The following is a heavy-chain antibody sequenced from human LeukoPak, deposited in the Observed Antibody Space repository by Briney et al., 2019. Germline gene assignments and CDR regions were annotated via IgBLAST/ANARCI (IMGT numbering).Heavy chain of an antibody. CDR2: ISGGST. D-gene: IGHD2-2*01. J-gene: IGHJ3*02. V-gene: IGHV3-38-3*01. CDR1: GFTVSSNE. CDR3: ARDHAYAFDI. Sequence: QSGGSLGLSCAASGFTVSSNEMSWVRQAPGKGLEWVSSISGGSTYYADSVKGRFTISRDNAKNSLYLQMNSLRAEDTAVYYCARDHAYAFDIWGQGTLVTVSS.